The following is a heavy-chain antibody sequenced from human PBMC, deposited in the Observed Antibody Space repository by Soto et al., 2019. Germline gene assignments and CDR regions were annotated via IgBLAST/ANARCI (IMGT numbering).Heavy chain of an antibody. J-gene: IGHJ2*01. Sequence: QVQLQESGPGLVKPSETLSLTCTVSGGSISDYYWSWIRQSSGKGLEWIGYIYYSGSTNYNPSLKSRVTISVDTSKNQFSLKLSSVTAADTAVYYCARRNYDRYWYFDLWGRGTLVTVSS. D-gene: IGHD3-3*01. V-gene: IGHV4-59*01. CDR3: ARRNYDRYWYFDL. CDR2: IYYSGST. CDR1: GGSISDYY.